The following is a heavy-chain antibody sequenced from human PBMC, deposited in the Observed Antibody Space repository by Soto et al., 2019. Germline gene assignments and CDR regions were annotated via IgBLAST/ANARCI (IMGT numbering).Heavy chain of an antibody. D-gene: IGHD3-3*01. CDR2: ISSSGSTI. Sequence: PGGSLRLSCAASGFTFSDYYMSWIRQAPGKGLEWVSYISSSGSTIYYADSVKGRFTISRDNAKNSLYLQMNSLRAEDTAVYYCARARITIFGVVILDYYFDYWGQGTLVTVSS. J-gene: IGHJ4*02. V-gene: IGHV3-11*01. CDR1: GFTFSDYY. CDR3: ARARITIFGVVILDYYFDY.